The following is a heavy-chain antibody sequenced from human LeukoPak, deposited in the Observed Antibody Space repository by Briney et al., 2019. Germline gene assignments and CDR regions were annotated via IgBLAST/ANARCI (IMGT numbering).Heavy chain of an antibody. CDR1: GFTFSSYA. CDR2: ISRSGGST. J-gene: IGHJ5*02. CDR3: ARYGAGTSMDT. D-gene: IGHD3-10*01. V-gene: IGHV3-23*01. Sequence: GGSLRLSCAASGFTFSSYAMSWVRQAPGKGLEWVSGISRSGGSTFYADSVKGRFTISRDNSKDTLYLQMNSLRAEDTAVYYCARYGAGTSMDTWGQGTLVTVSS.